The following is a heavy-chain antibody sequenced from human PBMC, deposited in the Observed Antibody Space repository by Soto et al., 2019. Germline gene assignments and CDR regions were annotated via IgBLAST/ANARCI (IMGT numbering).Heavy chain of an antibody. CDR2: ITYDGSFQ. CDR3: AKDRVGGTFYTPLGF. CDR1: GFNFDNYG. Sequence: GGSLRLSCQASGFNFDNYGMHWVRQAPGKGLEWVAVITYDGSFQYYADSVKGRFTISRDNSKNTLSLHLNTLKPEDTAVYHCAKDRVGGTFYTPLGFWGQGTLVTVSS. V-gene: IGHV3-30*18. D-gene: IGHD1-7*01. J-gene: IGHJ4*02.